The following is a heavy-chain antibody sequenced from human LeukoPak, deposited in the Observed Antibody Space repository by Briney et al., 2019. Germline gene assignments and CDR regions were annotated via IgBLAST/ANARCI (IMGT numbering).Heavy chain of an antibody. CDR3: AKDHPIVVVPAYAFDI. CDR2: ISGSGGST. J-gene: IGHJ3*02. D-gene: IGHD2-2*01. V-gene: IGHV3-23*01. Sequence: GGSLRLSCAASGFTFSSYAMSWVRQAPGKGLEWVSAISGSGGSTYYADSVKGRFTISRDNSKNTLYLQMNSLRAEDTAVYYCAKDHPIVVVPAYAFDIWGQGTMVTVSS. CDR1: GFTFSSYA.